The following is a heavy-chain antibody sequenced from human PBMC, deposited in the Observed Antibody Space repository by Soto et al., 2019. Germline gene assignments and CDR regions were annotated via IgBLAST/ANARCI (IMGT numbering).Heavy chain of an antibody. CDR1: GGSFSGYY. Sequence: PSETLSLTCAVYGGSFSGYYWSWIRQPPGKGLEWIGEINHSGSTNYNPSLKSRVTISVDTSKNQFSLKLSSVTAADTAVYYCARGAIAAAKLSWYFDLWGHGTLVTV. V-gene: IGHV4-34*01. J-gene: IGHJ2*01. D-gene: IGHD6-13*01. CDR2: INHSGST. CDR3: ARGAIAAAKLSWYFDL.